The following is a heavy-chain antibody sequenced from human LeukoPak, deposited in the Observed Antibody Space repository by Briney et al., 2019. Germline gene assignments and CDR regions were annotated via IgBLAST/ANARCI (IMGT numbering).Heavy chain of an antibody. J-gene: IGHJ4*02. CDR3: AREPSRDYSNYVEY. D-gene: IGHD4-11*01. CDR2: INHSGST. Sequence: SETLSLTCAVYGGSFSGYYWSWIRQPPGKGLEWIGEINHSGSTNYNPSLKSRVTISVDTSKNQFSLKLSSVTAEDTAVYYCAREPSRDYSNYVEYWGQGTLVTVSS. V-gene: IGHV4-34*01. CDR1: GGSFSGYY.